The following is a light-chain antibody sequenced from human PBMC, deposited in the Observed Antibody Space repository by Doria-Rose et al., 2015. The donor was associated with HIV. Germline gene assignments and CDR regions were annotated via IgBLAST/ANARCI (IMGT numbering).Light chain of an antibody. CDR2: WSS. CDR1: QSLLYTSKNY. CDR3: QQYYDTPS. Sequence: DIQMTQSPESLGMSLGEMATLNCKSNQSLLYTSKNYLAWYQQKPGQPPKLLIDWSSTRQSVVPARFSGSGSVTDFTLTISSLEAEDVAVYYCQQYYDTPSFGPGTTVDIK. J-gene: IGKJ3*01. V-gene: IGKV4-1*01.